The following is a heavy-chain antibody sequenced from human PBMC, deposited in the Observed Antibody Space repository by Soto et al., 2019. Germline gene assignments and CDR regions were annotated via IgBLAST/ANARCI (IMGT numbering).Heavy chain of an antibody. CDR1: GFTFSDHW. CDR2: INSDGSAT. CDR3: ARGYSSGPDY. J-gene: IGHJ4*02. D-gene: IGHD6-19*01. Sequence: EVQLVESGGGLVQPGGSLRLSCAASGFTFSDHWMHWVRQVPGKGPVWVARINSDGSATTYADSVKGRFTISRANARNTLFLQMDSLRAEDTALYYCARGYSSGPDYWGQGTLVTVSS. V-gene: IGHV3-74*01.